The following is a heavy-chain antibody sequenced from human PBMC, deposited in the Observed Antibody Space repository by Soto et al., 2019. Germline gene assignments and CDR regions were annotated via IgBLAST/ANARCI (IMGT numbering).Heavy chain of an antibody. D-gene: IGHD2-21*01. J-gene: IGHJ5*02. CDR2: TTGGAGLT. CDR1: GFTLSSYA. Sequence: EVQLLESGGGLVQPGGSLRLSCTASGFTLSSYAINWVRRAPGKGLEWVSATTGGAGLTYYADSVKGRFSVSSDSPGNTLSLQRNSLRPEDPAVYYCAKVDRGSVARPTRLDPWGQGTLVTVSS. CDR3: AKVDRGSVARPTRLDP. V-gene: IGHV3-23*01.